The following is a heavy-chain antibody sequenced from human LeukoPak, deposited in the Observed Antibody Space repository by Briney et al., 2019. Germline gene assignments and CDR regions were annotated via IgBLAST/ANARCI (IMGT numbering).Heavy chain of an antibody. CDR3: VRDLILVWTPGDDFDF. D-gene: IGHD3-16*01. CDR1: GFTFSGYW. J-gene: IGHJ4*02. V-gene: IGHV3-74*01. CDR2: INEDASII. Sequence: GGSLRLSCAASGFTFSGYWTHWVRQAPGKGLEWVSRINEDASIITYADSVKGRLIISRDNTKNSLYLQMNSLRAEDTAVYYCVRDLILVWTPGDDFDFWGQGTLVTVSS.